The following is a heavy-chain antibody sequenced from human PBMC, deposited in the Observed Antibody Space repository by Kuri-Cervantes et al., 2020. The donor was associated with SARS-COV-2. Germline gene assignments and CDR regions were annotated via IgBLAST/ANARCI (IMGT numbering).Heavy chain of an antibody. Sequence: GGSLRLSCTASGFTFNTYNMKWIRQTPGKGLEWVSGIGPSNTYIYYADSVKGRFIISRDNAKNSLYLQMNSLRVEDTALYYCARAYGDYVFREGLDSWGRGTLVTVSS. CDR3: ARAYGDYVFREGLDS. J-gene: IGHJ4*02. D-gene: IGHD4-17*01. CDR1: GFTFNTYN. V-gene: IGHV3-21*06. CDR2: IGPSNTYI.